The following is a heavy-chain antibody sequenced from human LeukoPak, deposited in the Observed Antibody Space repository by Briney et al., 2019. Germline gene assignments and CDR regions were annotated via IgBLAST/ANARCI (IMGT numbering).Heavy chain of an antibody. CDR3: ARASHYTIPFDS. V-gene: IGHV3-74*01. D-gene: IGHD2-2*02. CDR2: INSDGSTT. CDR1: GFRFSSYW. Sequence: PGGSLRLSCAASGFRFSSYWMHWVRQAPGTGLVWVSRINSDGSTTSYADSVKGRFTISRDNAKNTVYLQTNSLRAEDTAVYYCARASHYTIPFDSWGQGTLVTVSS. J-gene: IGHJ5*01.